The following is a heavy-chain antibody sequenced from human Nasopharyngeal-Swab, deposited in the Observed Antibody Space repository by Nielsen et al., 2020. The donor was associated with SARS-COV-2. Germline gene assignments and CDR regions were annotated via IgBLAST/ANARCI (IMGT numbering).Heavy chain of an antibody. CDR1: GFTFSSYS. V-gene: IGHV3-21*01. D-gene: IGHD6-19*01. Sequence: GESLKISCAASGFTFSSYSMNWVRQAPGKGLEWVSSISSSSSYIYYADSVKGRFTISRDNAKNSLYLQMNSLRAEDTAVYYCAKDSGSGWFGLFDHWGRGTVVTVSS. CDR2: ISSSSSYI. J-gene: IGHJ4*02. CDR3: AKDSGSGWFGLFDH.